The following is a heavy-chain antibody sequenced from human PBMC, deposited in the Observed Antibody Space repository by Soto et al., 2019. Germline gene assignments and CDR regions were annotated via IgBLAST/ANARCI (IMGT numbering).Heavy chain of an antibody. Sequence: GASVKVSCKASAYTFTSYGISWVRQAPGQGLEWVGWISAYNGNSNYAQKYQGRVTMTTDTSTSTAYMELSSLRAEDTAVYYCAKSLMYCISTSCYPYEYYYYGMDVWGQGTTVTVSS. CDR3: AKSLMYCISTSCYPYEYYYYGMDV. J-gene: IGHJ6*02. CDR2: ISAYNGNS. D-gene: IGHD2-2*01. CDR1: AYTFTSYG. V-gene: IGHV1-18*01.